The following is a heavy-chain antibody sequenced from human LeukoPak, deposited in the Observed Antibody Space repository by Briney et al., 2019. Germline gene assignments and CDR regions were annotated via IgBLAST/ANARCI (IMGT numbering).Heavy chain of an antibody. CDR2: INHSGST. Sequence: PSETLSLTCAVYGGSFSGYYWSWIRQPPGKGLEWIGEINHSGSTNHNPSLKSRVTISGDTSTNQYSPKPSSVTAAHTAVYYSARLLAVAGTHSYYGTDVWGQGTPVTVSS. D-gene: IGHD6-19*01. CDR3: ARLLAVAGTHSYYGTDV. J-gene: IGHJ6*02. V-gene: IGHV4-34*01. CDR1: GGSFSGYY.